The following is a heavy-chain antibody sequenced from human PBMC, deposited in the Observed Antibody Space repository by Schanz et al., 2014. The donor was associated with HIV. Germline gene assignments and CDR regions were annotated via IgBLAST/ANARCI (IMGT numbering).Heavy chain of an antibody. V-gene: IGHV3-33*01. CDR1: GFTFSNYG. CDR2: IWYDGSNR. Sequence: QGQLVESGGGVVQPGRSLRLSWAASGFTFSNYGIHWVRQAPGKGLEGGEIIWYDGSNRYYADSVKGRFTISRDNSKNTLYVQMNSLRSEDTAVYYCARGVQGSPEWFDPWGQGTLVTVSS. D-gene: IGHD1-26*01. J-gene: IGHJ5*02. CDR3: ARGVQGSPEWFDP.